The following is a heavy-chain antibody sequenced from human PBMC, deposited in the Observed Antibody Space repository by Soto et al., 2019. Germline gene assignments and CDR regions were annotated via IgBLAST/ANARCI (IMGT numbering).Heavy chain of an antibody. CDR1: GGTFSSYA. Sequence: SVKVSCKVSGGTFSSYAISWVRQAPGQGLEWMGGIIPIFGTANYAQKFQGRVTITADESTSTAYMELSSLRSEDTAVYYCARRLYYYYGMDVWGQGTTVTVSS. J-gene: IGHJ6*02. CDR3: ARRLYYYYGMDV. V-gene: IGHV1-69*13. CDR2: IIPIFGTA.